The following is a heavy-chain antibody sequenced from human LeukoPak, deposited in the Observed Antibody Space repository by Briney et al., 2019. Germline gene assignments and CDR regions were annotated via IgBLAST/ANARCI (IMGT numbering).Heavy chain of an antibody. V-gene: IGHV3-15*04. Sequence: GGSLRLSCAASGFTFSIAWMNWVRQTPGKGLEWVGRIGSQGTDYAAPVRGRFTISRDDSNTVLYLQMDSLKIEDTAMYYWTTQPDGVPIRHDYYFENWGQGTLGAVST. CDR3: TTQPDGVPIRHDYYFEN. J-gene: IGHJ4*02. CDR1: GFTFSIAW. CDR2: IGSQGT. D-gene: IGHD1-14*01.